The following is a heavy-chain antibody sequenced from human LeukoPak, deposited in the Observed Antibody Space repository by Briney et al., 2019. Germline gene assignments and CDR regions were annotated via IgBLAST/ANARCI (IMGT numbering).Heavy chain of an antibody. Sequence: SETLSLTCTVSGGSISSSSYYWGWIRQPPGKGLEWIGSIYHSGSTYHNPSLKSRVTISVDTSKNQFPLRLSSVTAADTAVYYCARLPTVTFFDYWGQGTLVTVSS. CDR2: IYHSGST. J-gene: IGHJ4*02. D-gene: IGHD4-17*01. CDR1: GGSISSSSYY. V-gene: IGHV4-39*01. CDR3: ARLPTVTFFDY.